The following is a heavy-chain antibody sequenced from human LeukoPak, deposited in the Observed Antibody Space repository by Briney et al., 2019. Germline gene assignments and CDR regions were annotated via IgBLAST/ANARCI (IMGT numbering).Heavy chain of an antibody. CDR1: GFTFSSYS. CDR3: AKASAGYDNFDY. V-gene: IGHV3-21*04. Sequence: NPGGSLRLSCAASGFTFSSYSMNWVRQAPGKGLEWVSSIISSSSYIYYADSVKGRFTISRDNSKNTLYLQMNSLRAEDTALYYCAKASAGYDNFDYWGQGTLVTVSS. D-gene: IGHD5-12*01. CDR2: IISSSSYI. J-gene: IGHJ4*02.